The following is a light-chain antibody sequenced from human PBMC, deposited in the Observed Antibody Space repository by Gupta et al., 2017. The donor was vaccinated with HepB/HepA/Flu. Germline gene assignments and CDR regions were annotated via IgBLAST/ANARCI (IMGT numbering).Light chain of an antibody. CDR1: QDISSW. CDR3: QQTNSFPLT. V-gene: IGKV1-12*01. Sequence: EIQMTQSPSSVSASVGDRVTITCRASQDISSWLAWYQQKPGKAPNLLIYAASSLQSGVPLRFSGSGSGTDFTLTISSLQPEDFANYYCQQTNSFPLTFGGGTKVEIK. J-gene: IGKJ4*01. CDR2: AAS.